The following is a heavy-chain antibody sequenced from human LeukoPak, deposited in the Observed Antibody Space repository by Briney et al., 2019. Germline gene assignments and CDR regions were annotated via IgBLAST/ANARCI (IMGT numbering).Heavy chain of an antibody. CDR1: GSTFSSYE. J-gene: IGHJ3*02. V-gene: IGHV3-23*01. CDR3: AREGPRGLAFDI. Sequence: GGSLRLSCAASGSTFSSYEMSWVRQAPGKGPEWVSGISGSGGQTYYADSVKGRFAISRDNSKSTLYLQINSLRVDDTATYYCAREGPRGLAFDIWGQGTMVTVSS. CDR2: ISGSGGQT.